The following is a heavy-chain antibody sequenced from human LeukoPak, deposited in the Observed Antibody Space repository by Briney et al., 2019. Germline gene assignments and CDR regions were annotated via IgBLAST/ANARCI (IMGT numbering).Heavy chain of an antibody. Sequence: GGSLRLSCAASGLTFSSYAMSWVRQAPGKGLEWVSGISGSGGSTYYADSVKGRFTLSRDNPKNTLYLQMNSLRAEDTAVYYCAKKLGHCSSTSCYTFDYWGQGTLVTASS. CDR3: AKKLGHCSSTSCYTFDY. CDR1: GLTFSSYA. CDR2: ISGSGGST. V-gene: IGHV3-23*01. J-gene: IGHJ4*02. D-gene: IGHD2-2*02.